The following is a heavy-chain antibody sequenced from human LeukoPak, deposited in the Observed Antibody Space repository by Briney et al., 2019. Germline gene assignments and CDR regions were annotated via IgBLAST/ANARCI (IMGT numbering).Heavy chain of an antibody. V-gene: IGHV3-48*03. Sequence: GGSLRLSCAASGFTFSSYEMNWVRQAPGKGLEWVSYISSSGSTIYYADSVKGRFTISRDNAKNSLYLQMHSLRAEDTAVYYCARQDFWSGAFDSWGQGTLVTVSS. CDR1: GFTFSSYE. D-gene: IGHD3-3*01. CDR2: ISSSGSTI. J-gene: IGHJ5*01. CDR3: ARQDFWSGAFDS.